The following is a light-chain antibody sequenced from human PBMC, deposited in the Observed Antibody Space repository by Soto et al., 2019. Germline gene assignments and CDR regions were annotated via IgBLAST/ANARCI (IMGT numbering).Light chain of an antibody. CDR2: WAS. V-gene: IGKV4-1*01. CDR1: QSVLYISNNKNY. Sequence: DIVMTQSPDSLAVSLGERATINGKSSQSVLYISNNKNYLAWYQQKPGQPPKLLIYWASTRESGVPDRFSGSGSGTDFTLTISSLQAEDVAVYYCQQYYSTPPSLTFGG. J-gene: IGKJ4*01. CDR3: QQYYSTPPSLT.